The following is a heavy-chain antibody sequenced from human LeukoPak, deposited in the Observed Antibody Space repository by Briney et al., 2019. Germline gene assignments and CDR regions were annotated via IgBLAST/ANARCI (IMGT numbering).Heavy chain of an antibody. CDR2: IHTSGST. V-gene: IGHV4-4*07. D-gene: IGHD3-10*02. J-gene: IGHJ3*02. CDR1: GDSISNHY. Sequence: PSETLSLTCTVSGDSISNHYWGWVRQPAGKGLEWIGRIHTSGSTNYNPSLKSRVTLSVDTAKNQFSLKLTSVTAADTAVYYCVRIELPDVRGASDIWGRGTMVTVS. CDR3: VRIELPDVRGASDI.